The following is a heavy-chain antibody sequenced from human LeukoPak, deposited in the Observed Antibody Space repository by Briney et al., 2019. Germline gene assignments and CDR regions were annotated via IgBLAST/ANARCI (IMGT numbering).Heavy chain of an antibody. CDR2: ISSSGSTI. V-gene: IGHV3-48*03. CDR3: ARDSPPRIGSGSYYAFDI. Sequence: GGSLRLSCAASGFTFSSYEMNWVRQAPGKGLGWVSYISSSGSTIYYADSVKGRFTISRDNAKNSLYLQMNSLRAEDTAVYYCARDSPPRIGSGSYYAFDIWGQGTMVTVSS. CDR1: GFTFSSYE. D-gene: IGHD1-26*01. J-gene: IGHJ3*02.